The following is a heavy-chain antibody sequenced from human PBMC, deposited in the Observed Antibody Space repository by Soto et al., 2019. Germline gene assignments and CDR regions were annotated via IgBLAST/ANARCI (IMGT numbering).Heavy chain of an antibody. V-gene: IGHV4-31*03. D-gene: IGHD6-19*01. J-gene: IGHJ5*01. CDR3: AREVSPNSRGWYTVLVRWIDS. CDR2: IYYSGDP. Sequence: QVQLQESGPGLVKPSQTLSITCTVSGGSIGSGDYYWSWIRQHPGKGLEWIGYIYYSGDPYNNPSIQSRVTISVDTPKNQCSLKLTSVTAADTAVYYCAREVSPNSRGWYTVLVRWIDSWGQGTLVTVSS. CDR1: GGSIGSGDYY.